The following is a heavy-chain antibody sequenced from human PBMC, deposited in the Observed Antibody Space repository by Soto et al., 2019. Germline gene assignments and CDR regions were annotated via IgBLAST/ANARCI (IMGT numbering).Heavy chain of an antibody. V-gene: IGHV4-59*01. Sequence: SETLSLTCTVSGGSISSYYLSWIRQPPGKGLEWIGYVYNSGSTNYNPSLKSRVTISVDTSKNQFSLKMNFVTAADTAVYYCAKYDWNNWFDPWGHGTLVTVSS. D-gene: IGHD1-20*01. J-gene: IGHJ5*02. CDR2: VYNSGST. CDR3: AKYDWNNWFDP. CDR1: GGSISSYY.